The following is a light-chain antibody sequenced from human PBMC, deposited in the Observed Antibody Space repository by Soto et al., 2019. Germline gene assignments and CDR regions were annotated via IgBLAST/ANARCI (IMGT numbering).Light chain of an antibody. CDR1: SSDVGGYNY. CDR3: SSFAGNNNLV. V-gene: IGLV2-8*01. J-gene: IGLJ2*01. Sequence: QSALTQPPSASVSPGQSVTISCTGTSSDVGGYNYVSWYQQYPGKAPKLMISEVSKRPSGVPDRFSGSKSGNTASLTVSGLQAEDEADYYCSSFAGNNNLVFGGGTKLTVL. CDR2: EVS.